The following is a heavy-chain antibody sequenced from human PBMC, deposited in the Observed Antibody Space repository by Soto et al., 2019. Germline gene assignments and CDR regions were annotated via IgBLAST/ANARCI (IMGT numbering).Heavy chain of an antibody. D-gene: IGHD2-15*01. J-gene: IGHJ5*02. Sequence: GGSLRLSCAASGFTFSSYSMNWVRQAPGKGLEWVSSISSSSSYIYYADLVKGRFTISRDNAKNSLYLQMNSLRAEDTAVYYCARDYCSGGSCRFDPWGQGTLVTVSS. CDR1: GFTFSSYS. CDR3: ARDYCSGGSCRFDP. CDR2: ISSSSSYI. V-gene: IGHV3-21*01.